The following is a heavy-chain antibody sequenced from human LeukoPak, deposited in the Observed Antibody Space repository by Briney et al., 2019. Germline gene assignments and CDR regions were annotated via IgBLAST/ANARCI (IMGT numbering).Heavy chain of an antibody. CDR3: ARDRSSGWYGVFDY. V-gene: IGHV3-30-3*01. Sequence: GGSLRLSCAASGFTFSSYAMHWVRQAPGKGLEWVAVISYDGSNKYYADSVKGRFTISRDNSKNTLYLQMNSLRAEDTAVYYCARDRSSGWYGVFDYWGQGTLVTVSS. CDR1: GFTFSSYA. CDR2: ISYDGSNK. D-gene: IGHD6-19*01. J-gene: IGHJ4*02.